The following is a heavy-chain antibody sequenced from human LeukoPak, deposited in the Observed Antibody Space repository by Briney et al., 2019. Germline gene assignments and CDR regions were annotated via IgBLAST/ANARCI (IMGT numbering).Heavy chain of an antibody. J-gene: IGHJ3*02. CDR1: GFTVSSNY. Sequence: GGSLRLSCAASGFTVSSNYMSWVRQAPGKGLEWVPVIYSGGSTYYADSVKGRFTISRDNSKNTLYLQMNSLRAEDTAVYYCARGGYYGGTLGTFDIWGQGTMVTVSS. D-gene: IGHD4-23*01. V-gene: IGHV3-53*01. CDR2: IYSGGST. CDR3: ARGGYYGGTLGTFDI.